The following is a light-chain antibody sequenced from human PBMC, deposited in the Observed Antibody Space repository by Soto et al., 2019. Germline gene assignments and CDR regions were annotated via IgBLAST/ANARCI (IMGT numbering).Light chain of an antibody. CDR1: SSDVGAYNY. Sequence: QSVLTQPASVSGSHGQSITISCTGTSSDVGAYNYVSWHQQHPGKAPKLMIFDVSNRPSGVPNRFSGSKSGDTAALTISGLQAEDEADYYCSSYTRRTTVIFGGGTKLTVL. CDR3: SSYTRRTTVI. CDR2: DVS. V-gene: IGLV2-14*03. J-gene: IGLJ2*01.